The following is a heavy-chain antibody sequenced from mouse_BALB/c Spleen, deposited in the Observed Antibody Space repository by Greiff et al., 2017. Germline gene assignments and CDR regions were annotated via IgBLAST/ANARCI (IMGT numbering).Heavy chain of an antibody. CDR3: ARDGPITTVVPY. CDR1: GYSITSDYA. CDR2: ISYSGST. J-gene: IGHJ3*01. D-gene: IGHD1-1*01. Sequence: EVQLQESGPGLVKPSQSLSLTCTVTGYSITSDYAWNWIRQFPGNKLEWMGYISYSGSTSYNPSLKSRISITRDTSKNQFFLQLNSVTTEDTATYYCARDGPITTVVPYWGQGTLVTVSA. V-gene: IGHV3-2*02.